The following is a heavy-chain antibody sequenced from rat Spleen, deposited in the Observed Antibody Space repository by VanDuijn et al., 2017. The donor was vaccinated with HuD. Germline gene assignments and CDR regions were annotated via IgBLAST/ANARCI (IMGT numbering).Heavy chain of an antibody. Sequence: EVQLVESGGGLVQPGNSLKLSCAASGFTFSSFALAWVRQAPTKGLEWVASITNAAGKVHYPDSVRARFTISRDNAKSILYLQMDSLKSEDTATYYCARHGRGERTYYYVMDAWGQGASVTVSS. CDR1: GFTFSSFA. J-gene: IGHJ4*01. V-gene: IGHV5-25*01. CDR2: ITNAAGKV. CDR3: ARHGRGERTYYYVMDA. D-gene: IGHD4-3*01.